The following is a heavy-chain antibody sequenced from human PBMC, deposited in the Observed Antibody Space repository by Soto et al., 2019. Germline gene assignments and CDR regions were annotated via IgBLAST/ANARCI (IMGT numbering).Heavy chain of an antibody. CDR1: GYTFTSYA. CDR3: ASDCHQYAIDV. CDR2: INAGNGNT. J-gene: IGHJ6*02. V-gene: IGHV1-3*01. Sequence: ASVKVSCKASGYTFTSYAMHWVRQAPGQGLEWMGWINAGNGNTKYSQKFQGRVTITRDTSASTVYMELSSLRSEDTAVYYCASDCHQYAIDVWGQGTTVTVSS.